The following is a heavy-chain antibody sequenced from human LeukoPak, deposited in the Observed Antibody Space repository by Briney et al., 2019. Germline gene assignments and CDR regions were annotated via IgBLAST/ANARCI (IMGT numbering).Heavy chain of an antibody. J-gene: IGHJ4*02. CDR3: ARVGVGYCSGGSCYELDY. D-gene: IGHD2-15*01. V-gene: IGHV3-64D*06. Sequence: GGSLRLSCSASGFAFSDSPMHWVRQAPGKGLDYVSAINSDGGSTYYADSVKGRFTISRDNSKNMLYLQMSSLRPEDTAVYYCARVGVGYCSGGSCYELDYWGQGTLVTVSS. CDR2: INSDGGST. CDR1: GFAFSDSP.